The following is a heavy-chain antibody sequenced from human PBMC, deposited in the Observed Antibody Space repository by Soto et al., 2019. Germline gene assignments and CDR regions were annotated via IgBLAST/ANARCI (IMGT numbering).Heavy chain of an antibody. CDR2: ISAYNGNT. CDR1: GYTFTSYG. Sequence: ASVKVSCKASGYTFTSYGISWVRQAPGQGLEWMGWISAYNGNTNYAQKLQGRVTITTDTSTSTAYMELSSLRSEDTAVFYCARDTTGFGSGSYYLISYYGMDVWGQGTTVTVSS. V-gene: IGHV1-18*01. D-gene: IGHD3-10*01. J-gene: IGHJ6*02. CDR3: ARDTTGFGSGSYYLISYYGMDV.